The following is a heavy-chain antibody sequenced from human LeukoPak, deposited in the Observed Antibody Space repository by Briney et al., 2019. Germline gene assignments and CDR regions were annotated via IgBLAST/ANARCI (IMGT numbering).Heavy chain of an antibody. J-gene: IGHJ4*02. CDR1: GYTFTSYA. V-gene: IGHV1-69*13. Sequence: GASVKVSCKASGYTFTSYAISWVRQAPGQGLEWMGGIIPIFGTANYAQKFQGRVTITADESTSTAYMELSSLRSEDTAVYYCARVFRRGYSSSGTDYWGQGTLVTVSS. CDR2: IIPIFGTA. CDR3: ARVFRRGYSSSGTDY. D-gene: IGHD6-13*01.